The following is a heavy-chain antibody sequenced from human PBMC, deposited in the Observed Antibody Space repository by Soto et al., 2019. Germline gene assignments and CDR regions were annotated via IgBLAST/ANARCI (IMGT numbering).Heavy chain of an antibody. CDR2: IYDSGST. CDR3: VTVRDSILGAPRGYFDY. CDR1: GGSISGSSYY. Sequence: SETLSLTCTVSGGSISGSSYYWGWIRQPPGKGLEWIGSIYDSGSTYYNPSLKTRVTISVDTSKDQFSLNLSSVTAADTAVYYCVTVRDSILGAPRGYFDYWGQGTQVTVSS. V-gene: IGHV4-39*01. D-gene: IGHD3-3*01. J-gene: IGHJ4*02.